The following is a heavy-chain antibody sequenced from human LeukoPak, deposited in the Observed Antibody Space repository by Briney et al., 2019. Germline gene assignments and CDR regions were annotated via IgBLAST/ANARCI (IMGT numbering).Heavy chain of an antibody. D-gene: IGHD4-17*01. Sequence: SVKVSCKAPGGTFSSYAISWVRQDPGQGLEWMGGIIPIFGTANYAQKFQGRVTITADESTSTAYMELSSLRSEDTAVYYCARISDYGDYVEDWGQGTLVTVSS. J-gene: IGHJ4*02. CDR3: ARISDYGDYVED. CDR1: GGTFSSYA. CDR2: IIPIFGTA. V-gene: IGHV1-69*13.